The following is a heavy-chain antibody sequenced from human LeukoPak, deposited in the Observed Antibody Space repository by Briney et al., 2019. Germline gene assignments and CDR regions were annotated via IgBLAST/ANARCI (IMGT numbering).Heavy chain of an antibody. CDR2: INPNSGGT. D-gene: IGHD6-13*01. J-gene: IGHJ4*02. CDR1: GYTFTGYY. CDR3: ARDLLAAAGNY. V-gene: IGHV1-2*02. Sequence: EASVKVSCKASGYTFTGYYMHWVRQAPGQGLEWMGWINPNSGGTNYAQKFQGKVTMTRDTSISTAYMELSRLRSDDTAVYYCARDLLAAAGNYWGQGTLVTVSS.